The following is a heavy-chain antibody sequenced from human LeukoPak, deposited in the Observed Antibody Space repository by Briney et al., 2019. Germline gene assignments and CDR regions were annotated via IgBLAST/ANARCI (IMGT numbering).Heavy chain of an antibody. CDR2: ITSSSSYT. D-gene: IGHD1-1*01. CDR1: GFTFSNYN. Sequence: PGGSLRLSCEASGFTFSNYNMNWVRQAPGKGLEWISSITSSSSYTFYADSVKGRFTISRGNAKNSLYLQMNSLRVEDTAIYYCARDPYNGAYSEGYYYYYMDVWGKGTTVTVSS. J-gene: IGHJ6*03. V-gene: IGHV3-21*01. CDR3: ARDPYNGAYSEGYYYYYMDV.